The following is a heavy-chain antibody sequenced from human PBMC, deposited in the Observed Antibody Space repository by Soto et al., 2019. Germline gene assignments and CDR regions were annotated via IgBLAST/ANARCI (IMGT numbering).Heavy chain of an antibody. CDR3: ARRDEQLVRSYYYYYGMDV. J-gene: IGHJ6*02. Sequence: GESLKISCKGSGYSFTSYWISWVRQMPGKGLEWMGRIDPSDSYTNYSPSFQGHVTISADKSISTAYLQWSSLKASDTAMYYCARRDEQLVRSYYYYYGMDVWAQGTTVTVSS. V-gene: IGHV5-10-1*01. CDR2: IDPSDSYT. CDR1: GYSFTSYW. D-gene: IGHD6-13*01.